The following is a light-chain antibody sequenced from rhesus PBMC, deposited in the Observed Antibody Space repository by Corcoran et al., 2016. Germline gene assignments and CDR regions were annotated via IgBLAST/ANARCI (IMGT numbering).Light chain of an antibody. CDR3: QQYSHWPLT. CDR1: QRVSSS. Sequence: EIVMTQSPATLSLSPGERATLSCRASQRVSSSLAWYQQKPGQAPSLLLYGASSRATGIPDRVSGRGSGTEFTLTISRLEPEDFAVYYCQQYSHWPLTFGGGTKVEI. J-gene: IGKJ4*01. V-gene: IGKV3-42*03. CDR2: GAS.